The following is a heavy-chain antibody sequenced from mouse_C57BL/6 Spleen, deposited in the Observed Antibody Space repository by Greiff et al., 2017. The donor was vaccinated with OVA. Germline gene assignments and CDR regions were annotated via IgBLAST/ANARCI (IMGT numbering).Heavy chain of an antibody. CDR2: INPNYGTT. D-gene: IGHD2-1*01. CDR3: AREWGYGNSLYFDV. Sequence: LVESGPELVKPGASVKISCKASGYSFTDYNMNWVKQSNGKSLEWIGVINPNYGTTSYNQKFKGKATLTVDQSSSTAYMQLNSLTSEDSAVYYCAREWGYGNSLYFDVWGTGTTVTVSS. J-gene: IGHJ1*03. V-gene: IGHV1-39*01. CDR1: GYSFTDYN.